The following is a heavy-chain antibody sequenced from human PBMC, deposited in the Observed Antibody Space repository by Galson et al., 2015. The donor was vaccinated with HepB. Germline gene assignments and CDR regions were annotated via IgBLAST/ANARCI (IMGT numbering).Heavy chain of an antibody. CDR3: AKDQGIAEREDYYGMDV. CDR2: ISYDGSNK. J-gene: IGHJ6*02. D-gene: IGHD6-13*01. CDR1: GFTFSSYG. V-gene: IGHV3-30*18. Sequence: SLRLSCAASGFTFSSYGMHWVRQAPGKGLEWVAVISYDGSNKYYADSVKGRFTISRDNSKNTLYLQMNSLRAEDTAVYYCAKDQGIAEREDYYGMDVWGQGTTVTVSS.